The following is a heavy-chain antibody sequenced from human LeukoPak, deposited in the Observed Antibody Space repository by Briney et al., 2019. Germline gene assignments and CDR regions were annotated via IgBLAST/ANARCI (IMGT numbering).Heavy chain of an antibody. D-gene: IGHD3-10*01. Sequence: GGSLRLSCAASGFTFSDYYMSWIRQAPGKGLEWVSYISSSGSTIYYADSVKGRFTISRDNAKNSLYLQMNSLRAEDTAVYYCASGKVRGVIENWFDPWGQGTLVTVSS. CDR1: GFTFSDYY. V-gene: IGHV3-11*01. J-gene: IGHJ5*02. CDR3: ASGKVRGVIENWFDP. CDR2: ISSSGSTI.